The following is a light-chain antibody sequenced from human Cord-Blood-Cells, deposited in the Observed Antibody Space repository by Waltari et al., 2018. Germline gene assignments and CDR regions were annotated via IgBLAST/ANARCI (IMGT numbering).Light chain of an antibody. CDR3: QQYNNWPFT. CDR2: GAS. CDR1: QSVSSN. J-gene: IGKJ3*01. Sequence: EIVMTQSLANLSVSPGERATRSCRARQSVSSNLAWYQQKPGQAPRHLIYGASTRATGIPARFSGSGSGTEFTLTISSLQSEDLAVYYCQQYNNWPFTFGPGTKVDIK. V-gene: IGKV3-15*01.